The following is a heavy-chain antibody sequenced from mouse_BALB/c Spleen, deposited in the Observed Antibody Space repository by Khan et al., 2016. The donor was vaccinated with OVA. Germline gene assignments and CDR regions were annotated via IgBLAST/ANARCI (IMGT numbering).Heavy chain of an antibody. D-gene: IGHD1-1*01. Sequence: VQLQESGAELAKPGASVKMSCKASGYTFTSYWMHWVKQRPGQGLEWIGYINPSTDYTEYNQKFKDKATLTADKSSSTAYMQLTSLTSEDSAVYYCTNHSSSSAWFTYWGQGTLVTVSA. CDR1: GYTFTSYW. CDR3: TNHSSSSAWFTY. J-gene: IGHJ3*01. CDR2: INPSTDYT. V-gene: IGHV1-7*01.